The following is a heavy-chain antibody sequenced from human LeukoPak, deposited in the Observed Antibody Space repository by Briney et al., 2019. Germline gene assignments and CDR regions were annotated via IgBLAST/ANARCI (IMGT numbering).Heavy chain of an antibody. CDR1: GYTFTSYY. Sequence: ASVKVSCKASGYTFTSYYMHWVRQAPGQGLEWMGIINPSGGSTSYAQKFQGRVTMTRDTSKNQFSLKLSSVTAADTAVYYCARQNSGYCSSTSCPEWFDPWGQGTLVTVSS. J-gene: IGHJ5*02. V-gene: IGHV1-46*01. CDR3: ARQNSGYCSSTSCPEWFDP. CDR2: INPSGGST. D-gene: IGHD2-2*01.